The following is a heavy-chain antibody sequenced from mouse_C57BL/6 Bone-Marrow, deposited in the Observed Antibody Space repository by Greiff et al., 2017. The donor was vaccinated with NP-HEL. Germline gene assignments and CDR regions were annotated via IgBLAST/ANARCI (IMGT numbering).Heavy chain of an antibody. D-gene: IGHD4-1*01. Sequence: ESGPGMVKPSQSLSLTCTVTGYSITSGYDWHWIRHFPGNKLEWMGYISYSGSTNYNPSLKSRISITHDTSKNHFFLKLNSVTTEDTATYYCARENWDEGYFDVWGTGTTVTVSS. V-gene: IGHV3-1*01. J-gene: IGHJ1*03. CDR2: ISYSGST. CDR1: GYSITSGYD. CDR3: ARENWDEGYFDV.